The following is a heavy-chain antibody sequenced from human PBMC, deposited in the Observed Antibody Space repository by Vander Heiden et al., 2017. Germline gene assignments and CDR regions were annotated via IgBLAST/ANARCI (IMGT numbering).Heavy chain of an antibody. J-gene: IGHJ4*02. Sequence: EVQLLESGGGLVQPGGSLRLSGAASGFTFGRYAMSWVRQAPGKGLEWVSAISGSGGSTYYADSVKGRFTISRDNSKNTLYLQMNSLRAEDTAVYYCAKRMRASGGYYFDYWGQGTLVTVSS. CDR1: GFTFGRYA. CDR2: ISGSGGST. CDR3: AKRMRASGGYYFDY. V-gene: IGHV3-23*01.